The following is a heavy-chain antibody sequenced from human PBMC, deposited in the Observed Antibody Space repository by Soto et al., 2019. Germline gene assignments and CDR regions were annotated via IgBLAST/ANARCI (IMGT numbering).Heavy chain of an antibody. J-gene: IGHJ4*01. CDR2: VSTSGGST. Sequence: PGGSLRLSCSASGFTFSESTIYWVRQVPGKGLEAISAVSTSGGSTYYADSVKDRFRISRDNSKNTIYLQMGSLRPEDTARYYCVKQAHGLDGVAFDYWGRGTQVTVSS. CDR3: VKQAHGLDGVAFDY. CDR1: GFTFSEST. D-gene: IGHD2-15*01. V-gene: IGHV3-64D*06.